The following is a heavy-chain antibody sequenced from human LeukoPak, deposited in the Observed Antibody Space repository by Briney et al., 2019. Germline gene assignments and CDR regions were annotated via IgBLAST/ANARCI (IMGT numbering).Heavy chain of an antibody. Sequence: SETLSLTCTVSGYSSSIDYYWGWIRQSPGKGLEWIGSIHRSGSTYYNPSLKSRVTISGDTSKSQFSLRLTSVTAADTAVYYCAGTSSGYYSTDYWGQGTLVTVSP. CDR1: GYSSSIDYY. CDR3: AGTSSGYYSTDY. CDR2: IHRSGST. D-gene: IGHD5-12*01. V-gene: IGHV4-38-2*02. J-gene: IGHJ4*02.